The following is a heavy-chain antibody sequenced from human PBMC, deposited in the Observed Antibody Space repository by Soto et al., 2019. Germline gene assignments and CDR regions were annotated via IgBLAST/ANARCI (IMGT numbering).Heavy chain of an antibody. V-gene: IGHV2-5*02. CDR1: GFSLSTSGVS. J-gene: IGHJ4*02. CDR2: IYWDDDK. Sequence: SGPTREPTQTLTLTCTFSGFSLSTSGVSVGWIRQPPGKALEWLALIYWDDDKRYSPSLRSRLTITKDTSKNQVVLTMTNMDPVDTATYFCAHWLLYSPPKNWGQGTPVTVSS. D-gene: IGHD5-18*01. CDR3: AHWLLYSPPKN.